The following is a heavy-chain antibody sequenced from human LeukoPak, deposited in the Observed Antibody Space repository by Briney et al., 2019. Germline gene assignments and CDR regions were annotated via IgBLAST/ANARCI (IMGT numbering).Heavy chain of an antibody. J-gene: IGHJ4*02. D-gene: IGHD2-15*01. V-gene: IGHV3-64*01. Sequence: GGSLRLSCAASGFTFSSYAMHWVRQAPGKGLEYVSAISSNGGSTYYANPVKGRFTISRDNSKNTLYLQMGSLRAEDMAVYYCASCSGGSCYSFDYWGQGTLVTVSS. CDR1: GFTFSSYA. CDR2: ISSNGGST. CDR3: ASCSGGSCYSFDY.